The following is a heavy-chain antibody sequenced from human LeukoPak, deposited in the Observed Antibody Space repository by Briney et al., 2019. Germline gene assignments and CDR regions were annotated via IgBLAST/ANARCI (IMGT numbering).Heavy chain of an antibody. V-gene: IGHV4-38-2*02. D-gene: IGHD3-16*01. CDR2: IYYCGST. Sequence: SETLSLTCTVSAYSITYGHQWGWIRQSPGRGLEWIGHIYYCGSTSYNPSLKSRVTLSVDTSKNQFSLNLTSVTAADTAVYYCARLKSPSYGASNFDYWGQGTLVTVSS. J-gene: IGHJ4*02. CDR1: AYSITYGHQ. CDR3: ARLKSPSYGASNFDY.